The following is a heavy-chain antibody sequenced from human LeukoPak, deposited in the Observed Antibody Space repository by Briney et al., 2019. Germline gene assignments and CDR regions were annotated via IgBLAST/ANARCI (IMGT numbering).Heavy chain of an antibody. CDR3: ARNVRLGSGELSFAPFKNWFDP. Sequence: GGSLRLSCAASGFTFSNYWMTWVRQAPGKGLEGVANIKHDGSEDYYLDSVKGRFTISRDNAKSSMWLQMNSLRDEDTAVYYCARNVRLGSGELSFAPFKNWFDPWGQGTLVTVSS. V-gene: IGHV3-7*01. J-gene: IGHJ5*02. CDR2: IKHDGSED. CDR1: GFTFSNYW. D-gene: IGHD3-16*02.